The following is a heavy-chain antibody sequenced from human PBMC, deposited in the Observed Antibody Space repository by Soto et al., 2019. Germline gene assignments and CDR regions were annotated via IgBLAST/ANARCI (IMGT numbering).Heavy chain of an antibody. Sequence: GPTLVNPTETLTLTCTVSGFSLSNARMGVSWIRQPPGKALEWLAHIFSNDEKSYSTSLKSRLTISKDTSKSQVVLTMTNMDPVDTATYYCARILSPPGYYGMDVWGQGTTVTVSS. V-gene: IGHV2-26*01. CDR1: GFSLSNARMG. CDR2: IFSNDEK. J-gene: IGHJ6*02. CDR3: ARILSPPGYYGMDV.